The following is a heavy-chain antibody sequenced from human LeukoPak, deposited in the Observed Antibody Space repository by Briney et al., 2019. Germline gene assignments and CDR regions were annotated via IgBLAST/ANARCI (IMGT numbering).Heavy chain of an antibody. D-gene: IGHD4/OR15-4a*01. Sequence: HPGGSLRLSCAASGFTFNSYEMQWVRQAPGKGLEWVSFIYSDNTHYSDSVKGRFTISRDNSKNTLYLQMNSLRAEDTAVYYCARRAGAYSHPYDYWGQGTLVTVSS. J-gene: IGHJ4*02. CDR3: ARRAGAYSHPYDY. V-gene: IGHV3-53*01. CDR2: IYSDNT. CDR1: GFTFNSYE.